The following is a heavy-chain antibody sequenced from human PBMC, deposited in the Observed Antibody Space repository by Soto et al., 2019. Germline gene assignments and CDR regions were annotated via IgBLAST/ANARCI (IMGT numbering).Heavy chain of an antibody. CDR2: ISRDGGTK. CDR1: GFTVSTYG. J-gene: IGHJ4*02. V-gene: IGHV3-30*03. CDR3: TGEVASGY. D-gene: IGHD2-8*02. Sequence: QVQLVESGGGVVQPGRSLRLSCAVSGFTVSTYGMHWVRQAPGKGLEWVAVISRDGGTKYYADSVKGRFTISRDNSRNRLFLEMNSLRGVDMAVYYCTGEVASGYWGQGTLVTVSS.